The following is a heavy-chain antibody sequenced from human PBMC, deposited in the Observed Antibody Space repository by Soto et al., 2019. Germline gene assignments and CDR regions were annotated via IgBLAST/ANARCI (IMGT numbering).Heavy chain of an antibody. Sequence: PGGYLRLSCAASGFTFSSYAMSWVRQAPGKGLEWVSAISGSGGSTYYADSVKGRFTISRDNSKNTLYLQMNSLRAEDTAVYYCAKFPPSRDSTLSHLDYRGQGTLLTVST. J-gene: IGHJ4*02. CDR1: GFTFSSYA. CDR3: AKFPPSRDSTLSHLDY. D-gene: IGHD2-21*02. V-gene: IGHV3-23*01. CDR2: ISGSGGST.